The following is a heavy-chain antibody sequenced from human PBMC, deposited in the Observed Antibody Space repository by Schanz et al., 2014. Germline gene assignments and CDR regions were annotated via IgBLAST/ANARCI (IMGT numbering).Heavy chain of an antibody. CDR2: IWYDGSNK. CDR1: GFTASSHS. Sequence: VHLLESGGGLVKPGGSLRLSCGVSGFTASSHSMNWVRQAPGKGLEWVAVIWYDGSNKYYADSVKGRFTISRDNSKNTLFLQMNSLRAEDTAVYYCARDHTTESYYSAGPPIDYWGQGTLLTVSS. CDR3: ARDHTTESYYSAGPPIDY. J-gene: IGHJ4*02. V-gene: IGHV3-33*08. D-gene: IGHD1-26*01.